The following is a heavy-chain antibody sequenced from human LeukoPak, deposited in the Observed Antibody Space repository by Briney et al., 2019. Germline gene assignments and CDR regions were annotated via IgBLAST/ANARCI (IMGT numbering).Heavy chain of an antibody. V-gene: IGHV1-2*04. CDR3: ARDGGPWELRGYFDY. CDR2: INPNSGGT. J-gene: IGHJ4*02. Sequence: GASVKVSCKASGYTFTGYYMHWVRQAPGQGLEWMGWINPNSGGTNYAQKFQGWVTMTTDTSTSTAYMELRSLRSDDTAVYYCARDGGPWELRGYFDYWGQGTLVTVSS. CDR1: GYTFTGYY. D-gene: IGHD1-26*01.